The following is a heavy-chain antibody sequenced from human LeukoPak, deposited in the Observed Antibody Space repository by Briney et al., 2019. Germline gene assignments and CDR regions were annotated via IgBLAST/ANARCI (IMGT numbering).Heavy chain of an antibody. CDR3: AKALVVPGYFDL. V-gene: IGHV3-9*01. Sequence: GGSLRLSCAASGFTFDDYAMQWVRQAPGKGLEWVSGIGWNSGSIGYADSVKGRFTISRDNAKNSLYLQMNSLRAEDTALYYCAKALVVPGYFDLWGRGTLVTVSS. CDR2: IGWNSGSI. D-gene: IGHD2-2*01. J-gene: IGHJ2*01. CDR1: GFTFDDYA.